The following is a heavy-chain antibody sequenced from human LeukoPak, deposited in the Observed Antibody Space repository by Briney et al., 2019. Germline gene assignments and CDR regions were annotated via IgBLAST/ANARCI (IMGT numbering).Heavy chain of an antibody. CDR1: GGSISSYY. J-gene: IGHJ4*02. CDR2: IYHSGST. CDR3: ARDGYSGNDGL. Sequence: PSETLSLTCTVSGGSISSYYWSWIRQPPGKGLEWIGYIYHSGSTKYNPSLKSRVTISVDTPNNQFSLKLSSVTAADTAVYYCARDGYSGNDGLWGEGSLVTVSS. V-gene: IGHV4-59*01. D-gene: IGHD5-12*01.